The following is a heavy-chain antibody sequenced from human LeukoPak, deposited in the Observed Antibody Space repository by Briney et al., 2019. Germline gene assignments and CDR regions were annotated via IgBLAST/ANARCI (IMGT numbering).Heavy chain of an antibody. J-gene: IGHJ4*02. V-gene: IGHV4-61*08. CDR3: ARGIYSSGYYYYFDY. CDR2: IYYSGSS. Sequence: SETLSLTCAVSGGSISSGGYSWSWIRQPPGKGLEWIGYIYYSGSSNYNPSLKSRVTISVDTSKNQFSLKLSSVTAADTAVYYCARGIYSSGYYYYFDYWGQGTLVTVSS. D-gene: IGHD3-22*01. CDR1: GGSISSGGYS.